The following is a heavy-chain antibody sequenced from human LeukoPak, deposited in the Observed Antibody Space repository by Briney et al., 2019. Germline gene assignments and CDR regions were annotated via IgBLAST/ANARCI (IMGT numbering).Heavy chain of an antibody. CDR1: GITVSSNY. V-gene: IGHV3-66*01. CDR2: IYSGGST. D-gene: IGHD2/OR15-2a*01. J-gene: IGHJ6*02. Sequence: GGSLRLSCAASGITVSSNYMSWVRQAPGKGLEWVSVIYSGGSTYYADSVKGRVTISRDNSKNTLYHQMNSLRAEDTAVYYCARPLFLRDYYYYGMDVWGQGTTVTVSS. CDR3: ARPLFLRDYYYYGMDV.